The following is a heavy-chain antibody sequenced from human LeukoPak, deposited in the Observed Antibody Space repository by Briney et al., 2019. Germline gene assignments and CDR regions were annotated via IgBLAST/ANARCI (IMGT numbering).Heavy chain of an antibody. CDR1: GGSISSYY. CDR3: ARQGSGGAYDFWSGYYRGTFDY. Sequence: SETLSLTCTVSGGSISSYYWSWIRQPAGKGLEWIGRIYTSGSTNYNPSLKSRVTMSVDTSKNQFSLKLSSVTAADTAVYYCARQGSGGAYDFWSGYYRGTFDYWGQGTLVTVSS. D-gene: IGHD3-3*01. CDR2: IYTSGST. V-gene: IGHV4-4*07. J-gene: IGHJ4*02.